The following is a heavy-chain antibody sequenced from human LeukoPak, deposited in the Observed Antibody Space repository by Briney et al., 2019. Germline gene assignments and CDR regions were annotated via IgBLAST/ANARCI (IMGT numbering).Heavy chain of an antibody. CDR3: AKDRRLRLGELDY. Sequence: SETLSLTCTVSGGSISSYYWSWIRQPPGKGLEWIGYIYYSGSTSYNPSLKSRVTISVDTSKNQFSLKLSSVTAADTAVYYCAKDRRLRLGELDYWGQGTLVTVSS. J-gene: IGHJ4*02. CDR1: GGSISSYY. D-gene: IGHD3-16*01. CDR2: IYYSGST. V-gene: IGHV4-59*01.